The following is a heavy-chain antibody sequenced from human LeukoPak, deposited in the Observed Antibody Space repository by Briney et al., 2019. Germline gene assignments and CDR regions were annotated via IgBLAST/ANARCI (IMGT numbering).Heavy chain of an antibody. Sequence: RSAETLSLTCAVYGGSVSGYYWSWIRQPPGKGLEWIGEISHRGRTHYNPSLKGRVTMSVDTSKNQFALEVDSVTAAATAVYYCARTPLYFLEPFDYWGQGILVTVSS. J-gene: IGHJ4*02. D-gene: IGHD3-3*01. V-gene: IGHV4-34*01. CDR2: ISHRGRT. CDR3: ARTPLYFLEPFDY. CDR1: GGSVSGYY.